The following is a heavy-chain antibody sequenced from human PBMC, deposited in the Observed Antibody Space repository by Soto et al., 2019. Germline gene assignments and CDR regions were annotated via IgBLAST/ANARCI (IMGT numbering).Heavy chain of an antibody. V-gene: IGHV1-58*01. J-gene: IGHJ4*02. D-gene: IGHD3-9*01. CDR1: GFTFTSSA. CDR2: IVVGSGNT. Sequence: ASVKVSCKASGFTFTSSAVQWVRQARGQRLEWIGWIVVGSGNTNYAQKFQERVTITRDMSTSTAYMELSSLRSEDTAVYYCAADGVYYDILTGRSQSFDYWGQGTMVTVYS. CDR3: AADGVYYDILTGRSQSFDY.